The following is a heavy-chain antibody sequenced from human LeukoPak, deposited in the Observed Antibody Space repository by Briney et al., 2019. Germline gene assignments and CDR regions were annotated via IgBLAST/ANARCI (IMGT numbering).Heavy chain of an antibody. CDR1: GDSISSADYY. Sequence: SETLSLTCTVSGDSISSADYYWTWIRQPPGKGLELVGFIYSSGSTKYNPSLKSRVTISAATFKTQFSLKLSYATAADTAVYYCARLLGYCSSTSCYPDANFDYWGQGTLVTVSS. J-gene: IGHJ4*02. D-gene: IGHD2-2*01. CDR3: ARLLGYCSSTSCYPDANFDY. V-gene: IGHV4-30-4*08. CDR2: IYSSGST.